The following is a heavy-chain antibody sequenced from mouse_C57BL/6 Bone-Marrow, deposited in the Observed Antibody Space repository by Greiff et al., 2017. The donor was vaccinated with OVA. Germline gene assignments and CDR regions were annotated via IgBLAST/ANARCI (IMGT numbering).Heavy chain of an antibody. CDR2: INPSHGGT. J-gene: IGHJ1*03. D-gene: IGHD1-1*01. CDR1: GYTFTSYW. CDR3: ANAVITTVVPWYFDV. Sequence: VQLQQPGTELVKPGASVKMSCKASGYTFTSYWMHWVKQRAGQGLEWIGNINPSHGGTNYNEKFKSKATLTVDKSSSTAYMPLSSLTSDDSAVYYGANAVITTVVPWYFDVWGTGTTVTVAS. V-gene: IGHV1-53*01.